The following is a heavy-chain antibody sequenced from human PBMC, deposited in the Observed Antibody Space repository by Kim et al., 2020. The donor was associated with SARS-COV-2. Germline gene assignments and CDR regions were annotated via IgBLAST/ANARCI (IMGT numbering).Heavy chain of an antibody. Sequence: SETLSLTCTVSGGSISSGGFYWSWIRQHPGKGLEWIGYIYYSGSTYYNPSLKSRVTISLDTSNNQFSLKLSSVTAADTAVYYCAQQTTVTTGLWFDPWGQGTLVTVSS. J-gene: IGHJ5*02. D-gene: IGHD4-17*01. CDR3: AQQTTVTTGLWFDP. CDR2: IYYSGST. V-gene: IGHV4-31*03. CDR1: GGSISSGGFY.